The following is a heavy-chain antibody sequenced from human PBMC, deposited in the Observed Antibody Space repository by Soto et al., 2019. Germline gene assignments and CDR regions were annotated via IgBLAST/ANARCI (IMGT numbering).Heavy chain of an antibody. J-gene: IGHJ5*02. V-gene: IGHV4-30-4*01. CDR2: IYYSGST. CDR3: ARGAIVGAGVADWFDP. Sequence: ASLPLSLTCTVSGVSICRGEYYLGRNRPPPGEGPEGVGDIYYSGSTHYNPSLKRRVTISGDTSKNQFSLKLSPVTAADTAVVYCARGAIVGAGVADWFDPWGQGTLVTVSS. CDR1: GVSICRGEYY. D-gene: IGHD1-26*01.